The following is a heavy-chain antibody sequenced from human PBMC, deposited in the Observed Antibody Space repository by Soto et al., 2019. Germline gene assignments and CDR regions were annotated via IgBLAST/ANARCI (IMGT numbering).Heavy chain of an antibody. Sequence: QVQLVQSGAEVKKPGSSVRVSCKASGGTFSNFILTWVRQAPGQGLEWMGRIIPILGTITYAQKFQGRVTITADKSWSTAYMELGSLRSEDTAVYYCARGAYDPPYYYFYMDVWGKGTTVTVSS. V-gene: IGHV1-69*08. CDR1: GGTFSNFI. CDR2: IIPILGTI. CDR3: ARGAYDPPYYYFYMDV. J-gene: IGHJ6*03. D-gene: IGHD5-12*01.